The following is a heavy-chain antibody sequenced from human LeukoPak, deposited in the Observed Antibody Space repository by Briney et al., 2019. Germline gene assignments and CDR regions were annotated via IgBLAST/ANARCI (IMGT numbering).Heavy chain of an antibody. V-gene: IGHV4-39*01. D-gene: IGHD3-10*01. Sequence: PSETLSLTCTVSGASISSNNYYWAWIRQPPGKGLEWIGSFYYPGSTYYNPSLKSRVTISIGASRNQFSLNLSSVTAADTAVYYCASRSGGDYWGQGTLVTVSS. CDR3: ASRSGGDY. CDR1: GASISSNNYY. CDR2: FYYPGST. J-gene: IGHJ4*02.